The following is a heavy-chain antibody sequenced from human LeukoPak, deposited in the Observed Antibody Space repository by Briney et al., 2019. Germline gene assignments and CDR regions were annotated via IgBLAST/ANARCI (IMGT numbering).Heavy chain of an antibody. V-gene: IGHV3-23*01. D-gene: IGHD6-19*01. CDR1: GFTFSSYA. CDR2: FSGDGSK. Sequence: EGSLRLSCAASGFTFSSYAMSWVRQAPGKGLAWVSGFSGDGSKSYADSVKGRFTISRDISRNTLYLQMNSLRAEDTAVYYCASRQDLGWYYDNWGQGTLVTVSS. J-gene: IGHJ4*02. CDR3: ASRQDLGWYYDN.